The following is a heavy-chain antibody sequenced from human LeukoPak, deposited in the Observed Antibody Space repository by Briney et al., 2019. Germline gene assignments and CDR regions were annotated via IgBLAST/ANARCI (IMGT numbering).Heavy chain of an antibody. CDR2: IIPILGIA. Sequence: SVKVSCKASGGTFSSYAISWVRQAPGQGLEWMGRIIPILGIANYAQKFQGRVTITADKSTSTAYMELSSLRSEDTAVYYCARGSEMATILYYYYGMDVWGQGTTVTVSS. V-gene: IGHV1-69*04. J-gene: IGHJ6*02. CDR1: GGTFSSYA. CDR3: ARGSEMATILYYYYGMDV. D-gene: IGHD5-24*01.